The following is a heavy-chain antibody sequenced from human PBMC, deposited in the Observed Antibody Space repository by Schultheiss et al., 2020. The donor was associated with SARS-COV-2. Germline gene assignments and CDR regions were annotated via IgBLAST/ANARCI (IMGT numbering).Heavy chain of an antibody. V-gene: IGHV1-3*02. J-gene: IGHJ5*02. Sequence: ASVKVSCKASGYTFTSYAMHWVRQAPGQRLEWMGWSNAGNGNTKYSQEFQGRVTITADKSTSTAYMELSSLRSEDTAVYYCARDWGVGAAAGTGLGWFDPWGQGTLVTVSS. CDR1: GYTFTSYA. CDR3: ARDWGVGAAAGTGLGWFDP. D-gene: IGHD6-13*01. CDR2: SNAGNGNT.